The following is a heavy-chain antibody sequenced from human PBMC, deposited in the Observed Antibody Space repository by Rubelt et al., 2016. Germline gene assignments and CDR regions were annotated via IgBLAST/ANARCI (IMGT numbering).Heavy chain of an antibody. CDR2: IYSGGST. Sequence: EVQLVESGGDLVQPGGSLRLSCAASGFTVNSHYMTWVRQAPGKGLEWVSVIYSGGSTYYADSVKGRFTISRDNSKNKLYLQMNSLRPEDTAVYYCAKEGSIADDYWGQGTLVTVSS. CDR1: GFTVNSHY. D-gene: IGHD6-6*01. J-gene: IGHJ4*02. V-gene: IGHV3-66*02. CDR3: AKEGSIADDY.